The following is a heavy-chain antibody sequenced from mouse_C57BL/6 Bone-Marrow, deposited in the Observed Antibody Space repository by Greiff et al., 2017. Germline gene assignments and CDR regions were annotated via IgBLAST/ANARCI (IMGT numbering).Heavy chain of an antibody. CDR1: GYTFTSYW. D-gene: IGHD2-3*01. CDR3: ARDGGYSYYFDY. Sequence: QVQLQQPGAELVKPGASVKMSCKASGYTFTSYWITWVKQRPGQGLEWIGDIYPGSGSTNYNEKFKSKATLTVDPSSSTAYMQLSSLTSEDSAVYYCARDGGYSYYFDYWGQGTTLTVSS. CDR2: IYPGSGST. J-gene: IGHJ2*01. V-gene: IGHV1-55*01.